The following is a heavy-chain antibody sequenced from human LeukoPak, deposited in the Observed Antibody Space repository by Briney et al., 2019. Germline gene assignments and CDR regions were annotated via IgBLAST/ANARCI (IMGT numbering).Heavy chain of an antibody. CDR2: ISISGDST. CDR3: TKSGSGWLAYFDC. CDR1: GFTFSSYA. V-gene: IGHV3-23*01. Sequence: GGSLRLSCAASGFTFSSYAMTWFRKAPGKGLERVATISISGDSTLYGDSVKGRFTISRDNSKNTLYLQMNHLRAEDTAFYYCTKSGSGWLAYFDCWGQGALVTVSS. D-gene: IGHD6-19*01. J-gene: IGHJ4*02.